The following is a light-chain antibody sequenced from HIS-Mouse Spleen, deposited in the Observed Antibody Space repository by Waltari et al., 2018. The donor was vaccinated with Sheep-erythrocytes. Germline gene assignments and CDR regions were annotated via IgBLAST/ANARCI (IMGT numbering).Light chain of an antibody. CDR2: EVS. Sequence: QSALTQPRPVSGSPGQSVTISCTGTSIDVGGYNYVSWYQQHPGKAPKLMIYEVSNRPSGVSNRFSGSKSGNTASLTISGLQAEDEADYYCSSYTSSSTQVFGGGTKLTVL. CDR3: SSYTSSSTQV. V-gene: IGLV2-14*01. J-gene: IGLJ2*01. CDR1: SIDVGGYNY.